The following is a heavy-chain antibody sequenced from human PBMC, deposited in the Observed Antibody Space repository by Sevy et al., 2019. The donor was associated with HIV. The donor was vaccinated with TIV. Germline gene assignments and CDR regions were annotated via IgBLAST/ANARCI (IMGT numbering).Heavy chain of an antibody. V-gene: IGHV3-74*01. Sequence: GGSLRLSCAASGFTFSSYWMHWVRQAPGKGLVWVSRIKTDGSDTSYADSVKGRCTISRDNTKNTLYLQRNSLRAEDTAVYYCARRPTDQSGSYWFDPWGQGTLVTVSS. CDR1: GFTFSSYW. CDR2: IKTDGSDT. J-gene: IGHJ5*02. D-gene: IGHD1-26*01. CDR3: ARRPTDQSGSYWFDP.